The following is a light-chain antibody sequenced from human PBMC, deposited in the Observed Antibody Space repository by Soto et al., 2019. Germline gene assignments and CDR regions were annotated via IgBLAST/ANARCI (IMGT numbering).Light chain of an antibody. V-gene: IGKV1-33*01. CDR3: QQYGRSLIT. Sequence: DIQMTQSPSSLSASVGDRVTITCQASQDISNYLNWYQQKPGKAPKLLIYDASSLESGVPSRFSGSGSGTEFTLTISRLEPEDFAVYYCQQYGRSLITFGQGTQREIK. J-gene: IGKJ5*01. CDR2: DAS. CDR1: QDISNY.